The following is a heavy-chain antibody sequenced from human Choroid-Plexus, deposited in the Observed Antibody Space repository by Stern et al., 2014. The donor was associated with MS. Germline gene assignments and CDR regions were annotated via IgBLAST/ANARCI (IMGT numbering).Heavy chain of an antibody. D-gene: IGHD3-3*01. CDR2: INSNTGGT. Sequence: QVQLVQSGAEVKKPGASVKVSCTTSGYIFTGYYIHWVRQAPGQGLEWMAWINSNTGGTKYAQKFQGRVTRSRDTSISTAYVELSSLTPDDTAVYYCARYQRGITIFGVVTDYYYRGMDVWGQGTTVTVSS. J-gene: IGHJ6*02. V-gene: IGHV1-2*02. CDR3: ARYQRGITIFGVVTDYYYRGMDV. CDR1: GYIFTGYY.